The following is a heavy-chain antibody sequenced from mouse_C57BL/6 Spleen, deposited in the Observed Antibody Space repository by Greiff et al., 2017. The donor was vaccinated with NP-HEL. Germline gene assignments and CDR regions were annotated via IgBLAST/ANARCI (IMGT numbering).Heavy chain of an antibody. CDR1: GYAFSSSW. D-gene: IGHD4-1*01. V-gene: IGHV1-82*01. CDR2: IYPGDGDT. J-gene: IGHJ1*03. Sequence: QVQLQQSGPELVKPGASVKISCKASGYAFSSSWMNWVKQRPGKGLEWIGRIYPGDGDTNYNGKFKGKATLTADKSSSTAYMQLSSLTSEDSAVYFCARSNGSYWYFDVWGTGTTVTVSS. CDR3: ARSNGSYWYFDV.